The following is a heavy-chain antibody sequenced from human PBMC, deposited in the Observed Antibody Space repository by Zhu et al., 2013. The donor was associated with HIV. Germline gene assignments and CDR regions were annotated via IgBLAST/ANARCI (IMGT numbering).Heavy chain of an antibody. CDR2: ISAYNGNT. CDR1: GYTFTSYG. D-gene: IGHD3-10*01. V-gene: IGHV1-18*01. Sequence: QVQLVQSGAEVKKPGASVKVSCKAFGYTFTSYGISWVRQAPGQGLEWMGWISAYNGNTNYAQKFQGRNTMTTDTSTSTAYMELRSLRSDDTAVYYCARDWLFYYGSGVPFDYVGPGNPGHRLL. CDR3: ARDWLFYYGSGVPFDY. J-gene: IGHJ4*02.